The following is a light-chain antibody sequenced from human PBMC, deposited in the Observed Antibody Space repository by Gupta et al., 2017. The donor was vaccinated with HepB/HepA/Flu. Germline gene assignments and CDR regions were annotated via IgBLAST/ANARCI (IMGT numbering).Light chain of an antibody. Sequence: YEVTRLPSVPVSPGQPASITCSGDKLGDKYACLYQQKPGQSPILVIYQERKRPSGIPERFSGANSGNTATLAISGTQAMDEADYYCQAWDSSTVVFGGGTKLTVL. J-gene: IGLJ2*01. CDR3: QAWDSSTVV. CDR1: KLGDKY. V-gene: IGLV3-1*01. CDR2: QER.